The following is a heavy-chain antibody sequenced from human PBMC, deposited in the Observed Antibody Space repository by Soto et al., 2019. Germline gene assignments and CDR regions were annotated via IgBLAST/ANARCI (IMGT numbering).Heavy chain of an antibody. D-gene: IGHD3-3*01. V-gene: IGHV2-26*01. Sequence: QVTLKESGPVLVKPTETLTLTCTVSGFSLSNARMGVSWIRQPPGKALEWLAHIFSNDEKSYSTSLKSRLTISKDTSKSQVVLTMTNMDPVDTATYYCARITYYDFWSGPTEGFDPWGQGTLVTVSS. J-gene: IGHJ5*02. CDR3: ARITYYDFWSGPTEGFDP. CDR1: GFSLSNARMG. CDR2: IFSNDEK.